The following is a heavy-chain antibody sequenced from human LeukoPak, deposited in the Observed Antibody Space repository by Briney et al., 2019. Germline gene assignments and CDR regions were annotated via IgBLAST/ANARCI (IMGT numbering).Heavy chain of an antibody. CDR2: IWSDGTGK. Sequence: GSLRLSCAGSGFTYSHYGMHWVRQAPGKGLEWVAVIWSDGTGKYYSDAVKGRFTISRDNFRNTLYLQMNSLRGEDTAVYYRARDAERGFDYSNSLKYWGQGTLVTVSS. CDR1: GFTYSHYG. V-gene: IGHV3-33*08. CDR3: ARDAERGFDYSNSLKY. D-gene: IGHD4-11*01. J-gene: IGHJ4*02.